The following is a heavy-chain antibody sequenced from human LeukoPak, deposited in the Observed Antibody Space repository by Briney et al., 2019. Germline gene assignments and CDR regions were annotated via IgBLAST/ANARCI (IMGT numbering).Heavy chain of an antibody. J-gene: IGHJ4*02. D-gene: IGHD2/OR15-2a*01. CDR2: IWYDGSIK. Sequence: GGSLRLSCAAAGFTFSRYGMHGVRQAPGKGLEWVAVIWYDGSIKYYADSVKGRFTISKDNSKNTLDLQMNSLRAEDTAVYYCAKADEMNMDYWGRGTLVTVSS. CDR3: AKADEMNMDY. CDR1: GFTFSRYG. V-gene: IGHV3-33*06.